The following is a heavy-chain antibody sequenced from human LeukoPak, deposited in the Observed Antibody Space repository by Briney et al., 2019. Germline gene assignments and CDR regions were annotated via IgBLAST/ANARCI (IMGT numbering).Heavy chain of an antibody. CDR3: ARGGYEARSYYFDY. J-gene: IGHJ4*02. Sequence: PSETLSLTCTVSGGSISSYYWSWLRQPPGKGLEWIGYIYYSGSTNYNPSLKSRVTISVDTSKNQFSLKLSSVTAADTAVYYCARGGYEARSYYFDYWGQGILVTVSS. CDR2: IYYSGST. CDR1: GGSISSYY. D-gene: IGHD5-12*01. V-gene: IGHV4-59*01.